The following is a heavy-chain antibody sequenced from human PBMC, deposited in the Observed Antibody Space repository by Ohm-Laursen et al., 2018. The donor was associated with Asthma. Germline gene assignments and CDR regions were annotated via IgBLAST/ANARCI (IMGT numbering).Heavy chain of an antibody. CDR1: GYTFTSYY. Sequence: GSSVKVSCKASGYTFTSYYMHWVRQAPGQGLEWMGIINPSGGSTSYAQKFQGRVTMTRDTSRSTVYMEVSSLRSEDTAVYYCSKCGGSCYRSSYNWFDSWGQGTLVTVSS. CDR2: INPSGGST. V-gene: IGHV1-46*01. CDR3: SKCGGSCYRSSYNWFDS. J-gene: IGHJ5*01. D-gene: IGHD3-16*02.